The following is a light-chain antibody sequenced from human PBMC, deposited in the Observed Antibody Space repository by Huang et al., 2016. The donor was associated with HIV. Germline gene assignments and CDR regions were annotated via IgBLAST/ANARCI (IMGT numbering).Light chain of an antibody. CDR1: QSVSNN. Sequence: EIVMTQSPLTLSVSPGERATLSCRASQSVSNNVAWYQQKPAQAPRLLIYGTSTRASGIPARFSGSGSVTGFTLTISPLQSEDFAVYYCQQYKNWPPWTFGQGTKVEIK. CDR2: GTS. J-gene: IGKJ1*01. V-gene: IGKV3-15*01. CDR3: QQYKNWPPWT.